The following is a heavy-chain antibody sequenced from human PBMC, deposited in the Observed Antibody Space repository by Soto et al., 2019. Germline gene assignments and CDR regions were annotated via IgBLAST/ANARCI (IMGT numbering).Heavy chain of an antibody. J-gene: IGHJ6*02. V-gene: IGHV3-21*01. CDR1: GFTFSSYS. CDR3: ARVYNWNDESYYGMDV. D-gene: IGHD1-20*01. Sequence: EVQLVESGGGLVKPGGSLRLSCAASGFTFSSYSMNWVRQAPGKGLEWVSSISSSSSYIYYADSVKGRFTISRDNAKNSLYLQMNSLRAEDTAVYYCARVYNWNDESYYGMDVWGQGTTVTVSS. CDR2: ISSSSSYI.